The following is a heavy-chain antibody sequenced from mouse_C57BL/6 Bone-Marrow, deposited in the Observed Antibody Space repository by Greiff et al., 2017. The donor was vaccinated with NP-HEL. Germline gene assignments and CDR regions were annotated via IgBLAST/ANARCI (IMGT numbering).Heavy chain of an antibody. CDR3: ARWRWYFDV. V-gene: IGHV1-81*01. Sequence: VQLQESGAELARPGASVKLSCKASGYTFTSYGISWVKQRTGQGLEWIGKIYPRSGNTYYNEKFKGKATLTADKSSSTAYMELRSLTSEDSAVYFCARWRWYFDVWGTGTTVTVSS. CDR2: IYPRSGNT. CDR1: GYTFTSYG. J-gene: IGHJ1*03.